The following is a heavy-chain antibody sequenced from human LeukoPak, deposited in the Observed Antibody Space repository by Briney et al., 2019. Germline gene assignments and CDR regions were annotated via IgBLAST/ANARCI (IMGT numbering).Heavy chain of an antibody. CDR1: GFTVSSNY. V-gene: IGHV3-7*01. J-gene: IGHJ6*03. CDR3: ARDSSSSWKYYYYYYYMDG. Sequence: GVSLTLSCSASGFTVSSNYMSWLRQAPGKGLEGVANIKQGGCEKYYVDSVKGRFTISRDIAKNSLYLQMNSLRAEDTAVYYCARDSSSSWKYYYYYYYMDGWGKGTTVTISS. CDR2: IKQGGCEK. D-gene: IGHD6-13*01.